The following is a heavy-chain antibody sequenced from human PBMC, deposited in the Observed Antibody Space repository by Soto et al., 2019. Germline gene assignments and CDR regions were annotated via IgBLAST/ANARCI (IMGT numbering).Heavy chain of an antibody. D-gene: IGHD6-19*01. CDR3: ARAIAVAGTGGFY. CDR1: GLTFKNYW. CDR2: IDTDGSTT. J-gene: IGHJ4*02. V-gene: IGHV3-74*01. Sequence: GGSLRLSCAASGLTFKNYWMSWVRQAPGKGLVWVSRIDTDGSTTSYADAVKGRFTISRDNAKNTLYLQMSSLRAEDTAVYYCARAIAVAGTGGFYWGQGILVTVSS.